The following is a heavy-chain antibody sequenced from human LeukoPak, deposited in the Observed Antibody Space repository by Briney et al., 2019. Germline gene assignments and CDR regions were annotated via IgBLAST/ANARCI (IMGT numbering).Heavy chain of an antibody. CDR1: GYTITGYY. V-gene: IGHV1-2*02. J-gene: IGHJ3*02. D-gene: IGHD4-23*01. Sequence: ASVKVSCKPSGYTITGYYMHWVRQAPGLGLEWMGWINPNSGGTNYAQRFQGRVTMTRDTSISTAYMELSRLRSDDTAVYYCATPTVGTSRFDGFDIWGQGTMVTVSP. CDR3: ATPTVGTSRFDGFDI. CDR2: INPNSGGT.